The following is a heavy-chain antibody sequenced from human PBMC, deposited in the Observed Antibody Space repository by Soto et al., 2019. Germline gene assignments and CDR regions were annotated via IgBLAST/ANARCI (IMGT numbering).Heavy chain of an antibody. J-gene: IGHJ4*02. CDR2: ICQSGST. Sequence: PSETLSLTCTVSGGSISSSSYYWGWDRQPPGKGLEWIGNICQSGSTNYNPSLKSRVTISIDTSKNQFSLNLASVSAADTAVYYCARAPKVSGSSQTRPDFWGQGTLVTVSS. CDR3: ARAPKVSGSSQTRPDF. D-gene: IGHD6-6*01. V-gene: IGHV4-39*07. CDR1: GGSISSSSYY.